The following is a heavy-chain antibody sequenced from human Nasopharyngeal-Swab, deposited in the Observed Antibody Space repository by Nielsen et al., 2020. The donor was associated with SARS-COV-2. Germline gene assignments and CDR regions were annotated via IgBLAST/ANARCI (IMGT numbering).Heavy chain of an antibody. CDR1: GFTFSSYW. J-gene: IGHJ4*02. CDR2: IKQDGSEK. Sequence: GESLKISCAASGFTFSSYWMSWVRQAPGKGLEWVANIKQDGSEKYYVDSVKGRFTISGDNAKNSLYLQMNSLRAEDTAVYYCARGRDFWSGYYLDYWGQGTLVTVSS. CDR3: ARGRDFWSGYYLDY. V-gene: IGHV3-7*04. D-gene: IGHD3-3*01.